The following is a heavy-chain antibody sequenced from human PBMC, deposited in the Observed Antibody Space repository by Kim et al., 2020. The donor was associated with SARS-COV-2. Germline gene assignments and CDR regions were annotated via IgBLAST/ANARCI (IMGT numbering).Heavy chain of an antibody. CDR3: SRDRGTMVRGGEVYDYYYYGIDV. J-gene: IGHJ6*02. D-gene: IGHD3-10*01. Sequence: SETLSLTCTVSGGSIGSYYWRWIRQPPGKGLEWIGHIYYSGSTNYNPSPKSRVTISVDTSKNQFSLKLSSVTAADKAVYYCSRDRGTMVRGGEVYDYYYYGIDVWGQGTTVSVCS. CDR1: GGSIGSYY. V-gene: IGHV4-59*01. CDR2: IYYSGST.